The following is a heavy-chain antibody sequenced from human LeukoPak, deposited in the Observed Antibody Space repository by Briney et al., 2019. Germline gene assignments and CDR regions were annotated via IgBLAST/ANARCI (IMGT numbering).Heavy chain of an antibody. CDR1: GGSISSYY. V-gene: IGHV4-59*01. J-gene: IGHJ4*02. Sequence: SETLSLTCTVSGGSISSYYWSWIRQPPGKGLEWIGYIYYSGSTNYNPSLKSRVTISVDTSKNQFSLKLSSVTAADTAVYYCAREGSGDSGEYYFDYWGQGTLVTVSS. D-gene: IGHD3-10*01. CDR2: IYYSGST. CDR3: AREGSGDSGEYYFDY.